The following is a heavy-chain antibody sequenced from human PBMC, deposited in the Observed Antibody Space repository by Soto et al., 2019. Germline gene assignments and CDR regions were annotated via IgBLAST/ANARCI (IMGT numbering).Heavy chain of an antibody. CDR3: ARYCSGGSCYYYYCMDV. J-gene: IGHJ6*02. CDR2: IDPSDSYT. V-gene: IGHV5-10-1*01. Sequence: GESLKISCNCSGYSFTSYWISWVRQMPGKGLEWMGRIDPSDSYTNYSQSFQGHVTISADKSISTAYLQWSSLKASDTAMYYCARYCSGGSCYYYYCMDVWGQGTTVTVSS. D-gene: IGHD2-15*01. CDR1: GYSFTSYW.